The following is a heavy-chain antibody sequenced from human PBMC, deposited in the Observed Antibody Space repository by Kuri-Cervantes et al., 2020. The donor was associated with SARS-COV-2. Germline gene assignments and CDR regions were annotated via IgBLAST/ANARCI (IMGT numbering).Heavy chain of an antibody. V-gene: IGHV3-30*18. D-gene: IGHD4-17*01. Sequence: GESRKSSGAASGINFNNYGMNWVRQAPGKGLELVAAISYDGSLTYYADSVKGRFTISKDNSKTTLYLQMNSLKIEDTAVYSCAKGRILHLTMVTASSNFYSWCRGTLVTVSS. CDR2: ISYDGSLT. CDR1: GINFNNYG. CDR3: AKGRILHLTMVTASSNFYS. J-gene: IGHJ4*02.